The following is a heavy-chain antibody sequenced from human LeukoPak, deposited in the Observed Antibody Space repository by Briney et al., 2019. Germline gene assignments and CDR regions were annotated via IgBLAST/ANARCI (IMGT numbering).Heavy chain of an antibody. Sequence: GGSLRLSCAASGFTFSSYWMSWVRQAPGKGLVWVSRINTDGSITNYADSVRGRFTISRDNAKRTLFLQMNSLRAEDTAVYYCTRDTFGPDDHWGQGTLVTVSS. J-gene: IGHJ5*02. CDR3: TRDTFGPDDH. CDR2: INTDGSIT. V-gene: IGHV3-74*01. D-gene: IGHD3-16*01. CDR1: GFTFSSYW.